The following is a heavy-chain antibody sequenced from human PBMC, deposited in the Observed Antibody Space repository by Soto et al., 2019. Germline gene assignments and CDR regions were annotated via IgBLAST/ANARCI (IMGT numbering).Heavy chain of an antibody. J-gene: IGHJ4*02. D-gene: IGHD3-10*01. Sequence: ASVKVSCKASGYTFTSYAMHCVRQAPGQRLEWMGWINAGNGNTKYSQKFQGRVTMTEDTSTDTAYMELSSLRSADTAVYYCARAPRGNYGYPSYFDYWGQGTLVTVS. V-gene: IGHV1-3*01. CDR2: INAGNGNT. CDR1: GYTFTSYA. CDR3: ARAPRGNYGYPSYFDY.